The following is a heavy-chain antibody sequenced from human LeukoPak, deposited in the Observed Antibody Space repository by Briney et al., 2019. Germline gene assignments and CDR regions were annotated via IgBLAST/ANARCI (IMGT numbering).Heavy chain of an antibody. V-gene: IGHV1-18*01. D-gene: IGHD2-21*02. CDR2: ISAYNGNT. Sequence: EASVKVSCKASGYTFTSYGISWVRQAPGQGRERMGWISAYNGNTNYAQKLQGRVTMTTDTSTCTAYMELRSLRSDDTAVYYCARVVGDWLAFDIWGQGTMVIVSS. CDR1: GYTFTSYG. CDR3: ARVVGDWLAFDI. J-gene: IGHJ3*02.